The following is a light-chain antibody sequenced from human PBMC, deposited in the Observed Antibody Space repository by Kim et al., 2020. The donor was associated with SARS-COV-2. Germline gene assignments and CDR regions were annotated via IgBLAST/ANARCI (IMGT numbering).Light chain of an antibody. CDR2: DAS. CDR3: QQYGSSRRIT. V-gene: IGKV3-20*01. Sequence: EIVLTQSPGTLSLSPGERATLSCRASQSVGSNYLAWYQQKPGQAPRLLIYDASSRATGIPDRFSGSGSGTDFTLTISRLEPEDFAVYYCQQYGSSRRITFGQGTRLEIK. CDR1: QSVGSNY. J-gene: IGKJ5*01.